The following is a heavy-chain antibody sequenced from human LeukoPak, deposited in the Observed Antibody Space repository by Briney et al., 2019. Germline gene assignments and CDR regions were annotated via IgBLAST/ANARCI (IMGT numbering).Heavy chain of an antibody. V-gene: IGHV3-33*01. D-gene: IGHD3-3*01. J-gene: IGHJ4*02. CDR3: ASVDFWSGYHFDY. CDR1: GFTFSSYG. Sequence: GGSLRLSCAASGFTFSSYGMHWVRQAPGKGLEWVAVIWYDGSNKYYADSVKGRFTISRDNSKNTLYLQMNSLRAEDTAVYYCASVDFWSGYHFDYWGQGTLVTVSS. CDR2: IWYDGSNK.